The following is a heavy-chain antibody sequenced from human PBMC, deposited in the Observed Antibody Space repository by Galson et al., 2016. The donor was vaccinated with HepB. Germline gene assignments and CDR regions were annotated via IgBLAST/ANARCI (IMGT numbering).Heavy chain of an antibody. Sequence: TLSLTCAVYGGSLSGYYWSWIRHHPGKGLEWIGYIYYSGSTYYNPSLKSRVAMSVDMSKNQFSLNLTSVTAADTAVYYCARDGDSGGYYGMDVWGQGTPVTVSS. D-gene: IGHD3-10*01. CDR3: ARDGDSGGYYGMDV. CDR1: GGSLSGYY. CDR2: IYYSGST. J-gene: IGHJ6*02. V-gene: IGHV4-31*11.